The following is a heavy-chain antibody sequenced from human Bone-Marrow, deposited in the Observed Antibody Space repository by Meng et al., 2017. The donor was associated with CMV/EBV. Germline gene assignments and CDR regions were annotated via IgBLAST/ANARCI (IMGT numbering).Heavy chain of an antibody. CDR2: IYYSGST. D-gene: IGHD2-2*01. J-gene: IGHJ5*02. CDR1: GGSISSSSYY. Sequence: SETLSLTCTVSGGSISSSSYYWGWIRQPPGKGLEWIGSIYYSGSTYYNPSLKSRVTISVDTSKNQFSLKLSSVTAADTAVYYCAREYLGYCSSTSCHGTWFDPWGQGTRVTVSS. V-gene: IGHV4-39*07. CDR3: AREYLGYCSSTSCHGTWFDP.